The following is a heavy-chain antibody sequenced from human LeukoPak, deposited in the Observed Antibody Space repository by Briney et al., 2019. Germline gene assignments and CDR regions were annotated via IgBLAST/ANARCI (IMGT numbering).Heavy chain of an antibody. CDR2: ISAYNGNT. CDR3: ARRSGDRYSHKYYFDY. Sequence: ASVKVSCKASGYTFTTYGFSWVRQAPGQGLEWMGWISAYNGNTNYAQKFQGRVTMTRDTSTSTVYMELSSLRSEDTAVYYCARRSGDRYSHKYYFDYWGQGTLVTVSS. V-gene: IGHV1-18*01. J-gene: IGHJ4*02. CDR1: GYTFTTYG. D-gene: IGHD2-21*02.